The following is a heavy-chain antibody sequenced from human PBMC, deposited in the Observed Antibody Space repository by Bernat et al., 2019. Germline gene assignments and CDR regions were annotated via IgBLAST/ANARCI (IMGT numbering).Heavy chain of an antibody. CDR3: AKDNHAGYSSSWYYYYYGMDV. D-gene: IGHD6-13*01. V-gene: IGHV3-30*18. CDR2: ISYDGSNK. CDR1: GFTFSSYG. J-gene: IGHJ6*02. Sequence: QVQLVESGGGVVQPGRSLRLSCAASGFTFSSYGMHWVRQAPGKGLEWVAVISYDGSNKHYVDSVKGRFTISRDNSKNTLYLQMNSLRGEDTAVYYCAKDNHAGYSSSWYYYYYGMDVWGQGTTVIVSS.